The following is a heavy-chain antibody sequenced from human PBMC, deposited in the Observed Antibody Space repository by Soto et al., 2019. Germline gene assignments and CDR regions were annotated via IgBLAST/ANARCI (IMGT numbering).Heavy chain of an antibody. J-gene: IGHJ4*02. D-gene: IGHD6-19*01. CDR3: ARARIVVAGTIVDY. CDR1: GYSISSGYY. V-gene: IGHV4-38-2*01. CDR2: IYHSGNT. Sequence: SETLSLTCAVSGYSISSGYYCGWIRQPPGKGLEWIGSIYHSGNTYYNPSLKSRVTISXXXXXXHXSXKXXXVTAXDTAVYYCARARIVVAGTIVDYWGQGTLVTVSS.